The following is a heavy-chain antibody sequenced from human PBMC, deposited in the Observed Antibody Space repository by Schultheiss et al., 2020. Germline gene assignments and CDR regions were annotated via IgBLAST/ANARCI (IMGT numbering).Heavy chain of an antibody. CDR3: ARGGNFGDYVPNFDY. V-gene: IGHV4-61*05. J-gene: IGHJ4*02. Sequence: TLSLTCTVSGGSISSGYYWGWIRQPPGKGLEWIGYIYYSGSTNYNPSLKSRVTISVDTSKNQFSLKLSSVTAADTAVYYCARGGNFGDYVPNFDYWGQGTLVTVSS. CDR1: GGSISSGYY. D-gene: IGHD4-17*01. CDR2: IYYSGST.